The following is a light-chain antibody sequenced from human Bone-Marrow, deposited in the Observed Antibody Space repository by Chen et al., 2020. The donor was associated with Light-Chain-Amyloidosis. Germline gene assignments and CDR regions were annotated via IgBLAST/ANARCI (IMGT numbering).Light chain of an antibody. CDR2: DVS. V-gene: IGKV3-11*01. J-gene: IGKJ4*01. Sequence: EIVLIQSPATLSLSPGERATLPCRASQSVSSFLAWYQQKPGQAPRLLMYDVSQRATGIPARFSGSGSGTDFTLTISSLEPEDLAVYYCQHRSNWLTFGGGTKVEIK. CDR3: QHRSNWLT. CDR1: QSVSSF.